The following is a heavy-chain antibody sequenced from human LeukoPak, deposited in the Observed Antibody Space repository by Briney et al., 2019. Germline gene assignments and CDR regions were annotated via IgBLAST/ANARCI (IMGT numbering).Heavy chain of an antibody. V-gene: IGHV3-23*01. CDR1: GFTFSSYA. J-gene: IGHJ5*02. CDR2: ISGSGGST. Sequence: GGSLRLSCAASGFTFSSYAMSWVRQAPGKGLEWVSAISGSGGSTYYADSVKGRFTVSRDNSKNTLYLQMNSLRAEDTAVYYCANDQYDILTLSWFDPWGQGTLVTVSS. D-gene: IGHD3-9*01. CDR3: ANDQYDILTLSWFDP.